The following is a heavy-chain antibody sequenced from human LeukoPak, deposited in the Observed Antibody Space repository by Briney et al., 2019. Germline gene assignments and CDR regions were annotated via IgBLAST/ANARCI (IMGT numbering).Heavy chain of an antibody. CDR3: ARAALGNYGEYDY. Sequence: GGSLRLSCVASGFTFSDHYMDWVRQAPGKGLEWVGRTTNRADSYNTHYAASVKGRFTISRDDSKDSLYLQMNSLKSEDMAVYYCARAALGNYGEYDYWGQGTLVTVSS. J-gene: IGHJ4*02. CDR2: TTNRADSYNT. V-gene: IGHV3-72*01. D-gene: IGHD4/OR15-4a*01. CDR1: GFTFSDHY.